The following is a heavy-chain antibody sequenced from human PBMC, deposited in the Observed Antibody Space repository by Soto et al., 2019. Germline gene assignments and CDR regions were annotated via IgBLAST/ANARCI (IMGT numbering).Heavy chain of an antibody. J-gene: IGHJ3*02. D-gene: IGHD3-9*01. Sequence: VSVKVSCKASGYTFTSYAMHWVRQAPGQRLEWMGWINAGNGNTKYSQKFQGRVTITRDTSASTAYMELSSLRSEDTAVYYCARPFTYYDILTGPPPAGDAFDIWGQGTMVTVSS. CDR3: ARPFTYYDILTGPPPAGDAFDI. V-gene: IGHV1-3*01. CDR1: GYTFTSYA. CDR2: INAGNGNT.